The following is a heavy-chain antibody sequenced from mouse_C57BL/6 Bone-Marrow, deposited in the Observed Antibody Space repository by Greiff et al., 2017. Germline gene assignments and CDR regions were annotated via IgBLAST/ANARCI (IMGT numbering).Heavy chain of an antibody. J-gene: IGHJ3*01. CDR2: IHPNSGST. CDR3: ANYYGSGYGFAY. CDR1: GYTFTSYW. V-gene: IGHV1-64*01. Sequence: QVQLQQPGAELVKPGASVKLSCKASGYTFTSYWMHWVKQRPGQGLEWIGMIHPNSGSTNYNEKFKSKATLTVDKSSSTAYMQLSSLTSEDSAVYYCANYYGSGYGFAYWGRGTLVTVSA. D-gene: IGHD1-1*01.